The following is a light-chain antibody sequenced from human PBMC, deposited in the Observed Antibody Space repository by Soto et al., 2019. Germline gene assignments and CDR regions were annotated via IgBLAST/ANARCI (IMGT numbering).Light chain of an antibody. CDR1: SSDVGGYKF. CDR3: SSYGGSNNLV. Sequence: QSALTQPPSASGSPGQSVTICCTGTSSDVGGYKFVSWYQQHPGKAPKLIIYEVIKRPSGVPDRFSGSKSGNTASLTVSGLQAEDEGDYYCSSYGGSNNLVFGGGTKLTVL. V-gene: IGLV2-8*01. J-gene: IGLJ2*01. CDR2: EVI.